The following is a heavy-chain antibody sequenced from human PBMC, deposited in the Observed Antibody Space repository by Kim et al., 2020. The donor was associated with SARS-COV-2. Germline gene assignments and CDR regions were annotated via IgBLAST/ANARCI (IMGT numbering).Heavy chain of an antibody. CDR3: ARVGICSGGSCYSGDFDY. D-gene: IGHD2-15*01. CDR1: GFTFSSYW. V-gene: IGHV3-74*01. CDR2: INSDGSST. Sequence: GGSLRLSCAASGFTFSSYWMHWVRQAPGKGLVWVSRINSDGSSTSYADSVKGRFTISRDNAKNTLYLQMNSLRAEDTAVYYCARVGICSGGSCYSGDFDYWGQGTLVTVSS. J-gene: IGHJ4*02.